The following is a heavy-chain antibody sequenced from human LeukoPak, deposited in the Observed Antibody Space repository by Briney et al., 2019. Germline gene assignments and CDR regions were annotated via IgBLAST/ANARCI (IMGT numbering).Heavy chain of an antibody. CDR2: IYHSGST. CDR3: ARPKYCSSTSCYGFDY. CDR1: GYSISSGYY. Sequence: SETLSLTCTVSGYSISSGYYWGWIRQPPGKGLEWIGSIYHSGSTYYNPSLKSRVTISVDTSKNQFSLKLTSVTAADTAVYYCARPKYCSSTSCYGFDYWGQGTLVTVSS. V-gene: IGHV4-38-2*02. D-gene: IGHD2-2*01. J-gene: IGHJ4*02.